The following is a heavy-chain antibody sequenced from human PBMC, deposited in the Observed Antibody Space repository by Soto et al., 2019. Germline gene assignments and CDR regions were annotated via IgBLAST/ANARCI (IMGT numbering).Heavy chain of an antibody. V-gene: IGHV4-59*05. Sequence: PSETLSLTCSVSGGSITTFYWSWIRQPPGKGLEWIGGIYYSGTTYYNPSLKSRVTISVDTSKNQFSLKLSSVTAADTAVYYCASLVGDYYDSSGPSGYWGQGTLVTVSS. CDR3: ASLVGDYYDSSGPSGY. CDR1: GGSITTFY. CDR2: IYYSGTT. D-gene: IGHD3-22*01. J-gene: IGHJ4*02.